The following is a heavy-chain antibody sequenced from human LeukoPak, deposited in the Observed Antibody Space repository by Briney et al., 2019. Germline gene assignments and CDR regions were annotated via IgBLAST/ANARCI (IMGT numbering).Heavy chain of an antibody. CDR3: AKDIRIVGATSADPDY. Sequence: GGSLRLSCGASGFTFSSYAMSWVRQAPGKGLEWVSAISGSGGSTYYADSVKGRFTISRDNSKNTLYLQMNSLRAEDTAVYYCAKDIRIVGATSADPDYWGQGTLVTVSS. CDR2: ISGSGGST. D-gene: IGHD1-26*01. J-gene: IGHJ4*02. V-gene: IGHV3-23*01. CDR1: GFTFSSYA.